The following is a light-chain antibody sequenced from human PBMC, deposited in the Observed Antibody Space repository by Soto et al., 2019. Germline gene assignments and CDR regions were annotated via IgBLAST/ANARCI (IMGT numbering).Light chain of an antibody. J-gene: IGLJ1*01. V-gene: IGLV1-44*01. CDR2: GTN. Sequence: QSVLTQPTSASGTPGQLVTISCSGSSSNIGGNSVNWYQQLPGMAPKLLIYGTNHRPSGVPDRFSGSKSGTSGSLAISGLQSEDEADYYCAAWDDRLRGHVFGTGTKVTVL. CDR1: SSNIGGNS. CDR3: AAWDDRLRGHV.